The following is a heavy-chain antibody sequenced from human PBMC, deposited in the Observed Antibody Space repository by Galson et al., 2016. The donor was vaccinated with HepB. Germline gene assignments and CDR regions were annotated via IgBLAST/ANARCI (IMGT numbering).Heavy chain of an antibody. J-gene: IGHJ4*01. CDR1: GFTFTTYG. V-gene: IGHV3-7*01. CDR3: ARGGGDDASRIFAFNF. CDR2: INAGGSVK. D-gene: IGHD3-16*01. Sequence: SLRLSCAVSGFTFTTYGMSWVRQAPGKGLEWVATINAGGSVKYYADSVKGRVTISSDNSKNTVYLHMNSLSAEDTAVYYCARGGGDDASRIFAFNFWGHGTLVTVSS.